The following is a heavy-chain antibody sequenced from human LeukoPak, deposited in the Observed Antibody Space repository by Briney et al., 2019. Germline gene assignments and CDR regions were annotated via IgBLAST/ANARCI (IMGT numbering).Heavy chain of an antibody. CDR2: IVVGSGNT. V-gene: IGHV1-58*01. Sequence: GASVNVSCTASGFTCTSSAVQWVRQARGQRLEWIGWIVVGSGNTNYAQKFQERVTITRDMSTSTAYMELSSLRSEDTAVYYCAADPYDYGDHVLGYWGQGTLVTVSS. CDR1: GFTCTSSA. J-gene: IGHJ4*02. CDR3: AADPYDYGDHVLGY. D-gene: IGHD4-17*01.